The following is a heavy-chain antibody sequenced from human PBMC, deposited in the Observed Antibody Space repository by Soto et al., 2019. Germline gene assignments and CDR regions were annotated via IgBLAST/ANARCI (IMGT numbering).Heavy chain of an antibody. CDR2: IWPDGNIK. V-gene: IGHV3-33*01. Sequence: QVQLVESGGGVVQPGTSLRLSCSASGFSFSNFGIHWVRQAPGKGLQWVAAIWPDGNIKHYSDSVKGRFTISRDNSKNTLYLQMNSLRAEDTAVYFCARAGIGALIQLGWFDPWGQGTLVTVSS. J-gene: IGHJ5*02. CDR3: ARAGIGALIQLGWFDP. CDR1: GFSFSNFG. D-gene: IGHD3-16*02.